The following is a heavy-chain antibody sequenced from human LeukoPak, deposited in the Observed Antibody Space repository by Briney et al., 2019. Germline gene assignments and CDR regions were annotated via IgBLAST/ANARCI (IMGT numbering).Heavy chain of an antibody. D-gene: IGHD7-27*01. CDR3: ARALNWGPTTIFDY. CDR1: GFTFSSYG. CDR2: IWYGGSNK. J-gene: IGHJ4*02. V-gene: IGHV3-33*08. Sequence: GGSLRLSCAASGFTFSSYGMHWARQAPGKGLEWVAVIWYGGSNKYYADSVKGRFTISRDNSKNTLYLQMNSLGAEDTAVYYCARALNWGPTTIFDYWGQGTLVTVSS.